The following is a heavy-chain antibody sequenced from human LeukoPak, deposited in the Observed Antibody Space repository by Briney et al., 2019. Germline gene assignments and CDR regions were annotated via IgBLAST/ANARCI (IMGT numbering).Heavy chain of an antibody. CDR3: ARDLNYDFWSGSPFDY. CDR2: IIPIFGTA. D-gene: IGHD3-3*01. J-gene: IGHJ4*02. V-gene: IGHV1-69*05. CDR1: GGTFSSYA. Sequence: ASVKVSCKASGGTFSSYAISWVRQAPGQGLEWMGRIIPIFGTANYAQKFQGRVTITTDESTSTAYMELSSLRSEDTAVYYCARDLNYDFWSGSPFDYWGQGTLVTVSS.